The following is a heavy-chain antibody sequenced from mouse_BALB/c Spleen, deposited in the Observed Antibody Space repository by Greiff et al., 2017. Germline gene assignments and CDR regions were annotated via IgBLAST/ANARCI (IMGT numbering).Heavy chain of an antibody. CDR3: ARQGWYTTAGAMDY. Sequence: EVKVVESGGDLVKPGGSLKLSRAASGFTFSSYGMSWVRQTPDKRLEWVATISSGGSYTYYPDSVKGRFTISRDNAKNTLYLQMSSLKSEDTAMYYCARQGWYTTAGAMDYWGQGTSVTVSS. CDR2: ISSGGSYT. V-gene: IGHV5-6*01. D-gene: IGHD1-2*01. CDR1: GFTFSSYG. J-gene: IGHJ4*01.